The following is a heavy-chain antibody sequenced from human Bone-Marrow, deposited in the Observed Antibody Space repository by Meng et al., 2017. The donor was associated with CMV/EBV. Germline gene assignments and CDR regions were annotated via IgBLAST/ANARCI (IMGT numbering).Heavy chain of an antibody. D-gene: IGHD2-2*01. Sequence: GGSLRLSCAASGFTFSSYSMNWVRQAPGKGLEWVSSISSSSSYIYYADSVKGRFTISRDNAKNSLYLQMNSLRAEDTAVYYCARDIVVVSAATYNYYVMDVWGQGTTVTVSS. CDR1: GFTFSSYS. CDR2: ISSSSSYI. J-gene: IGHJ6*02. CDR3: ARDIVVVSAATYNYYVMDV. V-gene: IGHV3-21*01.